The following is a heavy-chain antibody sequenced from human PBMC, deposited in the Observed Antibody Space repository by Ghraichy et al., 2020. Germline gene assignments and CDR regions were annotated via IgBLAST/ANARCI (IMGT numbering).Heavy chain of an antibody. Sequence: SLTCTVSGGSISGYYWTWIRQPPGKGLEWIGYLYYTGSTNYNPSLKSRVTISVDTSKNQFSLKLSSVTAADTAVYYCARGSITYYYGMDVWGQGTTVTVSS. V-gene: IGHV4-59*08. CDR3: ARGSITYYYGMDV. CDR2: LYYTGST. J-gene: IGHJ6*02. D-gene: IGHD1-14*01. CDR1: GGSISGYY.